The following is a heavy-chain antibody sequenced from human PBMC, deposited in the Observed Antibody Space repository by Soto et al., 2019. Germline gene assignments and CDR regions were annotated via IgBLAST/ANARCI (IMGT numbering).Heavy chain of an antibody. CDR3: ARGIRYYDFWSGYYLGNWFDP. D-gene: IGHD3-3*01. J-gene: IGHJ5*02. V-gene: IGHV4-30-4*01. Sequence: QVQLQESGPGLVKPSQTLSLTCTVSGGSISSGDYYWSWIRQPPGKGLEWIGYIYYSGSTYYNPSLKSRVTISVDTSKNQFSLKLSSVTAADTAVYYCARGIRYYDFWSGYYLGNWFDPWGQGTLVTVSS. CDR1: GGSISSGDYY. CDR2: IYYSGST.